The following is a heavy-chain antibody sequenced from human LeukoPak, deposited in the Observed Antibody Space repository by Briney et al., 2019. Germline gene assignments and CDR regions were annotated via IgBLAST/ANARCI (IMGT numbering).Heavy chain of an antibody. CDR3: ARSERRIFGVVITSPFDY. D-gene: IGHD3-3*01. V-gene: IGHV4-59*12. CDR2: IYYSGST. J-gene: IGHJ4*02. Sequence: SSETLSLTCTVSGGSISSYYWSWIRQPPGKGLEWIGYIYYSGSTNYNPSLKSRVTISVDTSKNQFSLKLSSVTAADTAVYYCARSERRIFGVVITSPFDYWGQGTLVTVSS. CDR1: GGSISSYY.